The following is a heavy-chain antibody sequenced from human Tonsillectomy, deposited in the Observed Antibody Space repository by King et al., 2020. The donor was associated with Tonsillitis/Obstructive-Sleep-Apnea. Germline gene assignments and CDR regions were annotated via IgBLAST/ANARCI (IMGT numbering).Heavy chain of an antibody. J-gene: IGHJ3*02. D-gene: IGHD2-15*01. CDR3: ARETDIVAWPAFDI. CDR2: INIDGSRT. Sequence: VQLVESGGGLVQPGGSLRLSFAASGFTFSGYWMHWVRQVPGKGLVWVSRINIDGSRTSYAASVKGRFTISRDNAKNTLYLQMNSLRAEDTAVYYCARETDIVAWPAFDIWGQGTMVTVSS. V-gene: IGHV3-74*01. CDR1: GFTFSGYW.